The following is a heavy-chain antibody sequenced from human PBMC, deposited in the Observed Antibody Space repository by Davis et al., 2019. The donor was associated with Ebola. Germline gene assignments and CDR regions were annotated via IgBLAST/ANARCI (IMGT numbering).Heavy chain of an antibody. J-gene: IGHJ4*02. V-gene: IGHV3-49*04. CDR3: TREFGGSYDY. Sequence: GGSLRLSCAASGFTVSSNYMSWVRQAPGKGLEWVGFIRSKAYGGTTEYAASVKGRFTISRDDSKSIAYLQMNNLKTDDTAFYYCTREFGGSYDYWGQGNLVTVSS. D-gene: IGHD1-26*01. CDR1: GFTVSSNY. CDR2: IRSKAYGGTT.